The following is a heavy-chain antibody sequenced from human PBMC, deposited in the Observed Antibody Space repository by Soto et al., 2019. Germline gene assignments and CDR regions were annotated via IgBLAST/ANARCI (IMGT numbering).Heavy chain of an antibody. Sequence: GASVNVSCKASGGTFSSYAISWVRQAPGQGLEWMGGIIPIFGTANYAQKFQGRVTITADESTSTAYMELSSLRSEDTAVYYCACGEETRSYYDSSGYLGAFDIWGQGTMVTVSS. CDR3: ACGEETRSYYDSSGYLGAFDI. V-gene: IGHV1-69*13. D-gene: IGHD3-22*01. CDR1: GGTFSSYA. J-gene: IGHJ3*02. CDR2: IIPIFGTA.